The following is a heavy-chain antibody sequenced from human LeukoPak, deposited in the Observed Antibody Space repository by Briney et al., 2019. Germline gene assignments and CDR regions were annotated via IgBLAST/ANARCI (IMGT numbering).Heavy chain of an antibody. J-gene: IGHJ4*02. D-gene: IGHD1-14*01. CDR1: GGSISSSSYY. CDR2: IYYSGST. Sequence: NPSETLSLTCTVSGGSISSSSYYWGWIRQPPGKGLEWIGSIYYSGSTYYNPSLESRVTISVDTSKNQFSLKLSSVTAADTAVYYCARHSRVTTDLDYWGQGTLVTVSS. CDR3: ARHSRVTTDLDY. V-gene: IGHV4-39*01.